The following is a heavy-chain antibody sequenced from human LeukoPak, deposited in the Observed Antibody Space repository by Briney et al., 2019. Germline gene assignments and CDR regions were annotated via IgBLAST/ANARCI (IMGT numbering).Heavy chain of an antibody. Sequence: PGGSLRLSCAASGFTFTNAWMHWVRQAPGKGLEWVARIKSRKDGETTDYAAPVNGRFAISRDDSVNTVYLQMQSLNTEDTAVYYCSKGAPSGSFYDYWGQGALVTVSS. CDR3: SKGAPSGSFYDY. CDR2: IKSRKDGETT. J-gene: IGHJ4*02. V-gene: IGHV3-15*01. D-gene: IGHD1-26*01. CDR1: GFTFTNAW.